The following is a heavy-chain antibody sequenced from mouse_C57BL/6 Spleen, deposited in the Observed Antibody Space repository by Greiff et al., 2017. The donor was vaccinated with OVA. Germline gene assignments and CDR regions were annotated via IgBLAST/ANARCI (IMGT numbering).Heavy chain of an antibody. Sequence: VQLQQSGAELVKPGASVKLSCKASGYTFTEYTIHWVKQRSGQGLEWIGWFYPGSGSIKYNEKFKDKATLTADKSSSTVYMELSRLTSEDSAVYFCARNEGNYGNYDWYFDVWGTGTTVTVSS. CDR3: ARNEGNYGNYDWYFDV. CDR1: GYTFTEYT. D-gene: IGHD2-1*01. J-gene: IGHJ1*03. V-gene: IGHV1-62-2*01. CDR2: FYPGSGSI.